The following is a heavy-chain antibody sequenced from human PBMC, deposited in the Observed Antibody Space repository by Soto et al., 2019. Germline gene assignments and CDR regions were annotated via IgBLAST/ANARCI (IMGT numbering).Heavy chain of an antibody. CDR1: GFTFSSYA. V-gene: IGHV3-23*01. D-gene: IGHD6-13*01. Sequence: GGSLRLSCAASGFTFSSYAMSWVRQAPGKGLEWVSAISGSGGSTYYADSVKGRFTISRDNSKNTLYLQMNSLRAEDTAVYYCAKEVSSSSWYRPRSNWFDPWGQVTLVTVTS. J-gene: IGHJ5*02. CDR3: AKEVSSSSWYRPRSNWFDP. CDR2: ISGSGGST.